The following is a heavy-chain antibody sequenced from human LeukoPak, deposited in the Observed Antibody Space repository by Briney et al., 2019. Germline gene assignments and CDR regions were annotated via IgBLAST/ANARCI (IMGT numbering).Heavy chain of an antibody. J-gene: IGHJ4*02. CDR3: ARWATGLYYFDY. CDR2: INPNSGGT. CDR1: GYTFTGYY. V-gene: IGHV1-2*02. D-gene: IGHD1-1*01. Sequence: WASVKASCKASGYTFTGYYMHWVRQAPGQGLEWMGWINPNSGGTNYAQKFQGRVTLTRDTSISTAYMELSRLRSDDTAVYYCARWATGLYYFDYWGQGTLVTVSS.